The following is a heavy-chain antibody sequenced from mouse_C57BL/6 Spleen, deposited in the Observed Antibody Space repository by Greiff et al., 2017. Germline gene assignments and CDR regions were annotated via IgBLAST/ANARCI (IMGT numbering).Heavy chain of an antibody. J-gene: IGHJ2*01. Sequence: QVQLQQSGPGLVQPSQSLSITCTVSGFSLTSYGVHWVRQSPGKGLEWLGVIWSGGSTDNNAAFISSLSISKDNAKSQGFCKMNSLQAVDTAIYYCARNSPEGYLDYGGKGTTLTGSS. CDR2: IWSGGST. V-gene: IGHV2-2*01. CDR1: GFSLTSYG. CDR3: ARNSPEGYLDY.